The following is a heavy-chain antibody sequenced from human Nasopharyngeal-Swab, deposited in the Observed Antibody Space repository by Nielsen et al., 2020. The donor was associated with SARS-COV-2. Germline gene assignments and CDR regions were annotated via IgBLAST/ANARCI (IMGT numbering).Heavy chain of an antibody. CDR1: GDTFNNNA. CDR3: ARESLPSYYDDSRGYAGYAFDI. CDR2: IIPIYGTT. V-gene: IGHV1-69*13. Sequence: SVKVSYKASGDTFNNNAISWVRQAPGQGLEWMGGIIPIYGTTNRAQKFQGRLTITADGTTNTAYMELSSLRSEDTAVYYCARESLPSYYDDSRGYAGYAFDIWGQGTMVTVSS. J-gene: IGHJ3*02. D-gene: IGHD3-22*01.